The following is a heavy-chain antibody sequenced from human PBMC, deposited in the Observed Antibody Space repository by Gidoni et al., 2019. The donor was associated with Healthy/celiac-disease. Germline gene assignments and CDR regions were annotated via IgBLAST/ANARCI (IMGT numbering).Heavy chain of an antibody. D-gene: IGHD3-3*01. CDR1: GGSFSGYY. CDR2: INHSGST. J-gene: IGHJ6*02. CDR3: ARIRDFWSGYYSYYYYGMDV. V-gene: IGHV4-34*01. Sequence: QVQLQQWGAGLLKPSETLSLTCAVYGGSFSGYYWSWIRQPPGKGLEWIGEINHSGSTNYNPSLKSRVTISVDTSKNQFSLKLSSVTAADTAVYYCARIRDFWSGYYSYYYYGMDVWGQGTTVTVSS.